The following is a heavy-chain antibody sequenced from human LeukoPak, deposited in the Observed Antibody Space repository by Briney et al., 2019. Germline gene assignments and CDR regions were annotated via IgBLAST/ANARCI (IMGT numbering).Heavy chain of an antibody. Sequence: SSETLSLTCAVYGGSFSGYYWSWIRQPPGKGLEWIGEINHSGSTNYNPSLKSRVTISVDTSKNQFSLKLSSVTAADTAVYYCARALKTPTYWFDPWGQGTLVTVSS. CDR2: INHSGST. CDR3: ARALKTPTYWFDP. J-gene: IGHJ5*02. CDR1: GGSFSGYY. V-gene: IGHV4-34*01.